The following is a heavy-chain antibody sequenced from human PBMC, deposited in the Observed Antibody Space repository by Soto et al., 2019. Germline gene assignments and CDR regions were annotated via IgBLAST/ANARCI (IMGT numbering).Heavy chain of an antibody. CDR3: AKDSEELNGYGMGLGAFDI. Sequence: GGSLRLSCAASGFTFTNYAMNWVRQAPGKGLEWVSTITGGGGGRTNYADSVKGRFTISRDNSKNTLYLQMNSLRAEDTAVYYCAKDSEELNGYGMGLGAFDIWGQGTMVTVSS. J-gene: IGHJ3*02. CDR1: GFTFTNYA. CDR2: ITGGGGGRT. D-gene: IGHD5-12*01. V-gene: IGHV3-23*01.